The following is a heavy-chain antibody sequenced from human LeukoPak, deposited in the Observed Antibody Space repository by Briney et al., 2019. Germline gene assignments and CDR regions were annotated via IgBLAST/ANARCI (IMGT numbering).Heavy chain of an antibody. CDR2: INHSGSS. CDR3: ARAGPHKGRRRYFDY. V-gene: IGHV4-34*01. D-gene: IGHD3-10*01. J-gene: IGHJ4*02. Sequence: PSETLSLTCAVYGGSFSGYYWSWIRQPPGKGLKWIGEINHSGSSNYNPSLKSRVTISVDTSKNQFSLKLSSVTAANTAVYYCARAGPHKGRRRYFDYWGQGTLVTVSS. CDR1: GGSFSGYY.